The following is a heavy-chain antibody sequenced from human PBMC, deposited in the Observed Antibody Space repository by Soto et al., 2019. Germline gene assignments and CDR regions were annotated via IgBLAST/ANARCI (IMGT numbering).Heavy chain of an antibody. CDR3: ARDSNYYYGQDV. CDR1: GGTFSSYA. V-gene: IGHV1-69*13. J-gene: IGHJ6*02. CDR2: IIPIFGTA. Sequence: SVKVSCKASGGTFSSYAISWVRQAPGQGLEWMGGIIPIFGTANYAQKFQGRVTITADESTSTAYMELSSLRSEDTAVYYCARDSNYYYGQDVWGQGTTVTVSS.